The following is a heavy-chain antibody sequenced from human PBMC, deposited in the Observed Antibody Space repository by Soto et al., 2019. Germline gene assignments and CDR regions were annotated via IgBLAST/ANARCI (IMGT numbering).Heavy chain of an antibody. Sequence: PGGSLRLSCAASGFTFSSYAMSWVRQAPGKGLEWVSAISGSGVSTYYADSVKGRFTISRDNSKNTLYLQMNSLRAEDTAVYYCAVLLVGATPPPRNWGQGTLLTLSP. CDR2: ISGSGVST. D-gene: IGHD1-26*01. CDR3: AVLLVGATPPPRN. CDR1: GFTFSSYA. V-gene: IGHV3-23*01. J-gene: IGHJ4*02.